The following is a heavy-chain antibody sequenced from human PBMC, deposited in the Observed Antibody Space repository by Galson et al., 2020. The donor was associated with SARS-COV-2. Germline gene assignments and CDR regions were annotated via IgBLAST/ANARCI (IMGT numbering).Heavy chain of an antibody. D-gene: IGHD3-3*01. CDR2: IRSTAYDATT. CDR1: GFRFGDYA. V-gene: IGHV3-49*04. Sequence: TGGSLRLSCTGSGFRFGDYALTWVRQTPGKGLEWVGFIRSTAYDATTQYAASVKGRFSISRDDSKNIAYLQMDSLKTEDTAMYYCTRNLGDYEFSNCFFYFDSLGPGTLVTVSS. CDR3: TRNLGDYEFSNCFFYFDS. J-gene: IGHJ4*02.